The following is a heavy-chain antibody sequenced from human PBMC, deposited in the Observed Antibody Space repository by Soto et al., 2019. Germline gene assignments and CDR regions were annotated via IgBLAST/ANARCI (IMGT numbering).Heavy chain of an antibody. CDR2: IKEDGSQK. D-gene: IGHD3-3*01. J-gene: IGHJ4*02. CDR1: GFTFSGFW. Sequence: EVQLVESGGGLVQPGGSLRLSCAASGFTFSGFWMNWVRQAPGKGLEWVAIIKEDGSQKYYVDSVKGRFTISRDNAKKSLYLQMDSLRVEDTAVYYCARGRGFWIDHWGQGTPVTVSS. CDR3: ARGRGFWIDH. V-gene: IGHV3-7*01.